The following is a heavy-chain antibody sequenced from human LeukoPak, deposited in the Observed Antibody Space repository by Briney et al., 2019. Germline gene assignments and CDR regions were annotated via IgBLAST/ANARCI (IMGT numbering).Heavy chain of an antibody. CDR3: ARVGGIAAAGTVDY. V-gene: IGHV1-8*02. CDR1: GYTFTGYY. J-gene: IGHJ4*02. D-gene: IGHD6-13*01. CDR2: MNPNSGNT. Sequence: ASVKVSCKASGYTFTGYYMHWVRQATGQGLEWMGWMNPNSGNTGYAQKFQGRITMTRNTSISTAYMELSSLRSEDTAVYYCARVGGIAAAGTVDYWGQGTLVTVSS.